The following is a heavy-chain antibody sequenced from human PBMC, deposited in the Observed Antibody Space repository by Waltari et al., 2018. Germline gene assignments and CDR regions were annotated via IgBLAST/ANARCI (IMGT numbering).Heavy chain of an antibody. CDR3: ARDAYSHPDY. J-gene: IGHJ4*02. V-gene: IGHV3-7*04. CDR2: INQDGSVR. D-gene: IGHD3-16*01. Sequence: EVKLVESGGGLVQPGGSLRLSCAASGFSFSSSWMAWVRQDPGKGLGWVANINQDGSVRNYVGSVKGRFTISRDNGENSLFLQMNNLRAEDTALYYCARDAYSHPDYWGQGILVTVSS. CDR1: GFSFSSSW.